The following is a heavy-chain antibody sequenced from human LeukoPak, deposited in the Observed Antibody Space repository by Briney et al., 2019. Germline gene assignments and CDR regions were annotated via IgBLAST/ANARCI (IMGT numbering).Heavy chain of an antibody. CDR3: ARKKLVARGYFDF. V-gene: IGHV4-39*01. CDR2: INHSGTT. CDR1: GDSISNSGYY. J-gene: IGHJ4*02. Sequence: SETLSLTCTVSGDSISNSGYYWDWIRQSPGKGLEWIGSINHSGTTYYEPSLKSRVTISVDASKNQFSLRLSSVTAADTTIYYCARKKLVARGYFDFWGRGIPVTVSS. D-gene: IGHD6-13*01.